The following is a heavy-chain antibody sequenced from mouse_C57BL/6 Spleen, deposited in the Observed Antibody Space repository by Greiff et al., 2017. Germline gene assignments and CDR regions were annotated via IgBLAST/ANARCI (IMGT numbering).Heavy chain of an antibody. V-gene: IGHV1-50*01. D-gene: IGHD5-1-1*01. Sequence: VQLQQPGAELVKPGASVKLSCKASGYTFTSYWMQWVKQRPGQGLEWIGEIDPSDSYTNYNQKFKGKATLTVDKSSSTAYMQLSSLTSEDSAVYYCARTLSYPAMDYWGQGTSVTVSS. J-gene: IGHJ4*01. CDR1: GYTFTSYW. CDR3: ARTLSYPAMDY. CDR2: IDPSDSYT.